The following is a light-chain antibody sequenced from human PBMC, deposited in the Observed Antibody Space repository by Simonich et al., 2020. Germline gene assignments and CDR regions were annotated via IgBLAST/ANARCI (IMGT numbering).Light chain of an antibody. CDR3: QQYYSTPFT. CDR1: QSVLYSSNTKNY. CDR2: WAS. V-gene: IGKV4-1*01. Sequence: DIVMTQSPDSLAVSMGERATINCKSRQSVLYSSNTKNYLAWYQQKPGQPPKLLIYWASTRESGVPDRVRGSGSGTDFTLTISILQAEDVAVYYCQQYYSTPFTFGPGTKVDIK. J-gene: IGKJ3*01.